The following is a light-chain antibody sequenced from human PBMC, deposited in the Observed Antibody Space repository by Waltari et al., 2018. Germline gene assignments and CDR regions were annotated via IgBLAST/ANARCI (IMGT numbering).Light chain of an antibody. V-gene: IGLV2-14*03. J-gene: IGLJ2*01. CDR2: DVI. CDR3: SAYTRGVV. CDR1: SSDVGDHNY. Sequence: QSALTQIASVAGSPGQSITISCTGTSSDVGDHNYVSWYQQHPGKLPKLLIYDVIIRPSGVSTRFSGSKSGNTASLTISGLQAEDEADYYCSAYTRGVVFGGGTQLTVL.